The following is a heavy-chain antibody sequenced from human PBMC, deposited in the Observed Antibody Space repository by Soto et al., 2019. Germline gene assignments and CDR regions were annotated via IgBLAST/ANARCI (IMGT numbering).Heavy chain of an antibody. CDR3: AKQAGLLTSTYYFDV. CDR1: GFTFNCCA. CDR2: INDIATTT. D-gene: IGHD3-10*01. J-gene: IGHJ4*02. V-gene: IGHV3-23*01. Sequence: GGSLRLSCAASGFTFNCCAMSWVRLAPGKGLEWVANINDIATTTNYADSVKGRFTISRDQSKNTLYLLMNNLRAEDTAVYFCAKQAGLLTSTYYFDVWAQGTQVTVSS.